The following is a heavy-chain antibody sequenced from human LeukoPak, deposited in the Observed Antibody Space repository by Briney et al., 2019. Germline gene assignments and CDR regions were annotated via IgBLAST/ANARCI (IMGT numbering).Heavy chain of an antibody. V-gene: IGHV3-48*01. CDR3: AKDLRGSYSFFDY. D-gene: IGHD1-26*01. CDR1: GFTFSSYR. Sequence: GGSLRLSCAASGFTFSSYRMNWVRQAPGKGLEWVSYISSSSSTIYYADPVKGRFTISRDNAKNTLYLQMNSLRAEDTAIYYCAKDLRGSYSFFDYWGQGTLVTVSS. CDR2: ISSSSSTI. J-gene: IGHJ4*02.